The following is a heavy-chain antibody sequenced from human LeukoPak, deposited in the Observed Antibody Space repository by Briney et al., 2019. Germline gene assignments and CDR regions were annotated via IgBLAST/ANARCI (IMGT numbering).Heavy chain of an antibody. V-gene: IGHV3-23*01. CDR1: GFTFSNHD. D-gene: IGHD2-21*02. Sequence: GGALTLSCATPGFTFSNHDMSWVRQAPGKGLEWVSGVSASGSSRFYADSVKGRFTVSRDNSKNTLYLQMNSLRVEDTAVYYCAELVTLNFWGQGTLVTVSS. CDR2: VSASGSSR. J-gene: IGHJ4*02. CDR3: AELVTLNF.